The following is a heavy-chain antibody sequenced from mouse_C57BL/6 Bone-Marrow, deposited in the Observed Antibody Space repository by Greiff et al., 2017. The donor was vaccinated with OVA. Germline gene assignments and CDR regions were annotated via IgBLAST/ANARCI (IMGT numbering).Heavy chain of an antibody. J-gene: IGHJ3*01. Sequence: EVHLVESGGGLVKPGGSLKLSCAASGFTFSSYAMSWVRQTPEKRLEWVATISDGGSYTYYPDNVKGRFTISRDNAKNNLYLQMSHLKYEDTAMYYYARDPPPYYYGSSPWFAYWGQGTLVTVSA. CDR2: ISDGGSYT. D-gene: IGHD1-1*01. V-gene: IGHV5-4*01. CDR1: GFTFSSYA. CDR3: ARDPPPYYYGSSPWFAY.